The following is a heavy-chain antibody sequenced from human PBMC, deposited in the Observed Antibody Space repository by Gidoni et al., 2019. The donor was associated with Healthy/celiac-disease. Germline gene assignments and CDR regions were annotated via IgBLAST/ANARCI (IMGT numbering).Heavy chain of an antibody. CDR3: ARLGSSSSFTYYYYYMDV. D-gene: IGHD6-6*01. Sequence: EVQLVQSGAEVKKPGESLRISCTGSGYSFTSYWISWVRQMPGKGLEWMGRIDPSDSYTNYSPSFQGHVTISADKSISTAYLQWSSLKASDTAMYYCARLGSSSSFTYYYYYMDVWGKGTTVTVSS. CDR2: IDPSDSYT. J-gene: IGHJ6*03. CDR1: GYSFTSYW. V-gene: IGHV5-10-1*03.